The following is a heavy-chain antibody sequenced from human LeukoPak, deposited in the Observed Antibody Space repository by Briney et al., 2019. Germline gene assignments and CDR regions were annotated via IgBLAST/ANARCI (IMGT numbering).Heavy chain of an antibody. J-gene: IGHJ3*02. Sequence: GGSLRLSCSASGFTFSSYSMNWVRQAPGKGLEWVSYISSSSSTIYYADSVKGRFTISRDNAKNSLYLQMNSLRVEDTAVFYCARGRGGVNGAFDIWGQGTVVTVSS. D-gene: IGHD2-8*02. V-gene: IGHV3-48*01. CDR2: ISSSSSTI. CDR3: ARGRGGVNGAFDI. CDR1: GFTFSSYS.